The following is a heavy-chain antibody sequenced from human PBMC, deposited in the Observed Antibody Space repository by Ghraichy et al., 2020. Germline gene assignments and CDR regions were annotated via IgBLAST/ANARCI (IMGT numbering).Heavy chain of an antibody. CDR1: GYTFTSYD. CDR2: MDPKSGNT. Sequence: ASVKVSCKASGYTFTSYDINWVRQATGQGLEWMGWMDPKSGNTGYEQRFQGRVTMTRNTSINTAYMELSSLRSEDTAVYYCARAPQVASNWFDPWGQGTLVTVSS. D-gene: IGHD2-15*01. J-gene: IGHJ5*02. CDR3: ARAPQVASNWFDP. V-gene: IGHV1-8*01.